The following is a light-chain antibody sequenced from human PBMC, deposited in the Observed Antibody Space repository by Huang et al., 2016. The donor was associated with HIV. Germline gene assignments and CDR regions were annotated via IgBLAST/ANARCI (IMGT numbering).Light chain of an antibody. CDR2: GAS. J-gene: IGKJ2*01. V-gene: IGKV3-20*01. CDR1: QAVSSDY. CDR3: QQYGKSASYT. Sequence: EVVLTQSPGTLSLSPGEGTTLSCRASQAVSSDYFAWDQHKPGQAPRLLIDGASSRAAGIPDRFSGSGSGTDFTLTISRVEPEDFAVYYCQQYGKSASYTFGQGTKLEIK.